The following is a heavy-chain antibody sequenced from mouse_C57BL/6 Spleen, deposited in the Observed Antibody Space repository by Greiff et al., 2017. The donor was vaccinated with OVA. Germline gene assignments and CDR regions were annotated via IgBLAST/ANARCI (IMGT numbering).Heavy chain of an antibody. CDR2: IDPETGGT. CDR3: TRNWLDYFDY. CDR1: GYTFTDYE. D-gene: IGHD2-2*01. V-gene: IGHV1-15*01. Sequence: VQGVESGAELVRPGASVTLSCKASGYTFTDYEMHWVKQTPVHGLEWIGAIDPETGGTAYNQKFKGKAILTADKSSSTAYMELRSLTSEDSAVYYCTRNWLDYFDYWGQGTTLTVSS. J-gene: IGHJ2*01.